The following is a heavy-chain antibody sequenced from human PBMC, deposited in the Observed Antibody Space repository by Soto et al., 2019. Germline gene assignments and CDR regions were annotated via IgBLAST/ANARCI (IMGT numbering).Heavy chain of an antibody. V-gene: IGHV4-31*03. CDR2: IYYSGST. D-gene: IGHD2-21*01. CDR3: ARGAIGLNWFDP. CDR1: GGSISSGGYY. J-gene: IGHJ5*02. Sequence: PSETLSLTCTVSGGSISSGGYYWSWIRQHPGKGPEWIGYIYYSGSTYYNPSLKSRVTISVDTSKNQFSLKLSSVTAADTAVYYCARGAIGLNWFDPWGQGTLVTVSS.